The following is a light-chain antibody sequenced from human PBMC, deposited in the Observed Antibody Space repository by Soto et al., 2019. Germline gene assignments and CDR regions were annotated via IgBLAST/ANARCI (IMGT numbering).Light chain of an antibody. CDR2: AAS. V-gene: IGKV3-20*01. Sequence: EIVLTQSPGTLSLSPGERATLSCRASQTVATNHVAWYQQRPGQAPKLLIYAASNRAAGIPDRFSGSASGPDFTLTISRLDPEDFAVYYCQQHASSPFTFGPGTRVDIK. CDR3: QQHASSPFT. J-gene: IGKJ3*01. CDR1: QTVATNH.